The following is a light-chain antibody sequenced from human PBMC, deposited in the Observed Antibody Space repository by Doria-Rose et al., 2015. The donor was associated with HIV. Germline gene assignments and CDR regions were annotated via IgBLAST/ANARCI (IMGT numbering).Light chain of an antibody. CDR2: GAS. CDR1: QSVSSN. J-gene: IGKJ1*01. Sequence: EIVMTQSPATLSVSPGKRVTLSCRASQSVSSNLAWYQQKPGQAPRLLIYGASTRATDIPARFSASGSGTEFTLTISSLQSEDFAVYYCQQYNNWPRTFGQGTKVE. V-gene: IGKV3-15*01. CDR3: QQYNNWPRT.